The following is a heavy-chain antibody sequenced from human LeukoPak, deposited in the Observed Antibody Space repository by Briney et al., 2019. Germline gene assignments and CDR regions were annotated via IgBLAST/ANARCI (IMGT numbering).Heavy chain of an antibody. CDR2: IIPIFGTA. V-gene: IGHV1-69*01. CDR1: GGTFSSYA. Sequence: SVKVSCKASGGTFSSYAISWVRQAPGQGLEWMGGIIPIFGTANYAQKFQGRVTFTADESTSTAYMELSSLRSEDTAVYYCARDKGIAVAGLKYWGQGTLVTVSS. J-gene: IGHJ4*02. CDR3: ARDKGIAVAGLKY. D-gene: IGHD6-19*01.